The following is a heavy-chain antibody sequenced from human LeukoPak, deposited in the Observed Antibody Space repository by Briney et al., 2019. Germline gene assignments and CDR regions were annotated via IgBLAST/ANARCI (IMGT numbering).Heavy chain of an antibody. CDR3: ARAGYDYVWGSYRYFFSGFDY. D-gene: IGHD3-16*02. V-gene: IGHV3-21*01. Sequence: PGGSLRLSCAASGFTFSSYSMNWVRQAPGKGLEWVSSISSSSSYIYYADSVKGRFTISRDNAKNSLYLQMNSLRAEDTAVYYCARAGYDYVWGSYRYFFSGFDYWGQGTLVTVSS. CDR2: ISSSSSYI. J-gene: IGHJ4*02. CDR1: GFTFSSYS.